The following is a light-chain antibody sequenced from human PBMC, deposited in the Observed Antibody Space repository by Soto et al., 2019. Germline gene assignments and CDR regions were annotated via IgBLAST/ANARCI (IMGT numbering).Light chain of an antibody. V-gene: IGKV3-11*01. J-gene: IGKJ4*01. CDR3: QQRSNWPLT. CDR2: DAS. CDR1: QSVSSY. Sequence: EIVLTQSPATLSFSAGERSTLSCMSSQSVSSYLAWYQQKPGQAPRLLIYDASNRATGIPARFSGSGSGTDFTLTISSLEPEDFAVYYCQQRSNWPLTFGGGTKVDIK.